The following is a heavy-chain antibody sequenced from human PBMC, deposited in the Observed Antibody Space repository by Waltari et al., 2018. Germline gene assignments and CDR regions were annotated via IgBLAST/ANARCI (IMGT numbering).Heavy chain of an antibody. CDR3: ARDRGRGIYLDS. CDR1: GDSMDTNSW. CDR2: IHRSGKA. Sequence: QLQLHQSGPGLVTPSESLSLTCGVSGDSMDTNSWWSWVRQAPGKGLEWIGQIHRSGKAHYHPSFGSRVTVSIDTSNNQFALKVASATAADTAVYYCARDRGRGIYLDSWGQGTLVTVSP. J-gene: IGHJ4*02. V-gene: IGHV4-4*02. D-gene: IGHD1-1*01.